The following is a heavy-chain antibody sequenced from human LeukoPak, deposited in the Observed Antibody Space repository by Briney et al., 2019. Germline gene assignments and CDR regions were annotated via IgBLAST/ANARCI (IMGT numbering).Heavy chain of an antibody. Sequence: ASVKVSCKASGYTFTSYGISWVRQAPGQGLEWMGWISAYNGNTNYAQKLQGRVTMTTDTSTSTAYMELRSLRSDDTAVYHCARDQDTAMVGSSDFDYWGQGTLVTVSS. D-gene: IGHD5-18*01. CDR2: ISAYNGNT. V-gene: IGHV1-18*01. CDR1: GYTFTSYG. CDR3: ARDQDTAMVGSSDFDY. J-gene: IGHJ4*02.